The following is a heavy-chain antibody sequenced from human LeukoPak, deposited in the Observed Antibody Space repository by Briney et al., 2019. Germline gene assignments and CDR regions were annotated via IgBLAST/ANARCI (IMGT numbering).Heavy chain of an antibody. CDR3: ARGPSAVAGTDWYFDL. V-gene: IGHV4-4*07. CDR2: IYSSGST. D-gene: IGHD6-19*01. J-gene: IGHJ2*01. Sequence: PSETLSLTCTVSDGSISSYYWSWVRQPAGKGLDWIGRIYSSGSTNYNPSLKSRVAMSADTSKNQFSLRLTSATAADTAVYFCARGPSAVAGTDWYFDLWGRGTLVTVSS. CDR1: DGSISSYY.